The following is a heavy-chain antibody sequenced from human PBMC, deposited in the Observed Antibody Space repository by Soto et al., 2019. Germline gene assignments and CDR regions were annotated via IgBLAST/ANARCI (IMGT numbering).Heavy chain of an antibody. CDR1: GYTFTSYA. CDR2: INAGNGNT. V-gene: IGHV1-3*01. J-gene: IGHJ3*02. CDR3: ARGIEENIVATTSHDAFDI. D-gene: IGHD5-12*01. Sequence: ASVKVSCKASGYTFTSYAMHWVRQAPGQRLEWMGWINAGNGNTKYSQKFQGRVTITRDTSASTAYMELSSLRSEDTAVYYCARGIEENIVATTSHDAFDIWGQGTMVTVSS.